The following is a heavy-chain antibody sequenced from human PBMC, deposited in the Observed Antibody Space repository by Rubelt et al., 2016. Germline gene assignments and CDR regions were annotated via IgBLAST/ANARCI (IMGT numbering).Heavy chain of an antibody. Sequence: QAPGKGLEWVSSISSSSSYIYYADSVKGRFTISRDNAKNSLYLQMNSLRAEDTAVYYCAREGSYYYYGMDVWGQGTTVTVSS. J-gene: IGHJ6*02. V-gene: IGHV3-21*04. CDR2: ISSSSSYI. CDR3: AREGSYYYYGMDV.